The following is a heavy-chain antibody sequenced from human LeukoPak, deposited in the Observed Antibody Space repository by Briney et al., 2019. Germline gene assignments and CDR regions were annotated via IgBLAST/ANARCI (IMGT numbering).Heavy chain of an antibody. J-gene: IGHJ1*01. D-gene: IGHD1-26*01. CDR3: ARIYAKKVGATDFQH. CDR1: GFTFSSYA. V-gene: IGHV3-30-3*01. CDR2: ISYDGSNK. Sequence: GGSLRLSCAASGFTFSSYAMHWVRQAPGKGLEWVAVISYDGSNKYYADSVKGRFTISRDNSKNTLYLQMNSLRAEDTAVYYCARIYAKKVGATDFQHWGQGTLVTVS.